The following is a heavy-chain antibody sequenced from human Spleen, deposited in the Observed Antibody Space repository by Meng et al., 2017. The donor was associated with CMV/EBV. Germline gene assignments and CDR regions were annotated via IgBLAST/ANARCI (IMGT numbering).Heavy chain of an antibody. CDR2: ISAYNGNT. Sequence: QIQLVQSGPELRRPGASVKVSRTASGYNFDIYGITWVRQAPGQGLEWMGWISAYNGNTNYAQKLQGRVTMTTDTSTSTAYMELRSLRSDDTAVYYCARGAEGGKLYYFDYWGQGTLVTVSS. V-gene: IGHV1-18*01. D-gene: IGHD1-1*01. CDR1: GYNFDIYG. CDR3: ARGAEGGKLYYFDY. J-gene: IGHJ4*02.